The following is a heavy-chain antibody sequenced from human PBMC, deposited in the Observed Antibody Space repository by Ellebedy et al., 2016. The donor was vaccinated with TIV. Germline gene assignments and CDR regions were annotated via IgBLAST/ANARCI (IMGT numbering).Heavy chain of an antibody. D-gene: IGHD6-19*01. J-gene: IGHJ3*02. V-gene: IGHV3-23*01. CDR2: ISGSGDTT. CDR1: GVTFRSYA. CDR3: AKYRGSVWYVGDAFDI. Sequence: GGSLRLSCAASGVTFRSYAMSWVRQAPGKGLEWVSGISGSGDTTYDADSVKGRFTISRDNSKNTLYLQMNSLRAEDTAVYYCAKYRGSVWYVGDAFDIWGQGTMVTVSS.